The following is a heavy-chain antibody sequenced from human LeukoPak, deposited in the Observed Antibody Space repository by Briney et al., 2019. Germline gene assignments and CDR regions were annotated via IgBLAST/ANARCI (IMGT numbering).Heavy chain of an antibody. V-gene: IGHV1-18*01. CDR3: ARDPKDIVVVPAVYYYYGMDV. D-gene: IGHD2-2*01. J-gene: IGHJ6*02. CDR1: GYTFTSYG. CDR2: ISAYNGNT. Sequence: ASVKVSCKASGYTFTSYGISRVRQAPGQGLEWMGWISAYNGNTNYAQKLQGRVTMTTDTSTSTAYMELRSLRSDDTAVYYCARDPKDIVVVPAVYYYYGMDVWGQGTTVTVSS.